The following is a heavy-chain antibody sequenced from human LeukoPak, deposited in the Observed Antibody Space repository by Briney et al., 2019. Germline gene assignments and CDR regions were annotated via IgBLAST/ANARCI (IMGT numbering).Heavy chain of an antibody. D-gene: IGHD3-10*01. J-gene: IGHJ4*02. Sequence: SETLSLTCTVSGDSISTSNYYWGWIRQPPGKGLEWIGYIYYSGSTNYNPSLKSRVTISVDTSKNQFSLKLSSVTAADTAVYYCARVGPYYYGSGSYFFDYWGQGTLVTVSS. CDR2: IYYSGST. CDR1: GDSISTSNYY. CDR3: ARVGPYYYGSGSYFFDY. V-gene: IGHV4-61*05.